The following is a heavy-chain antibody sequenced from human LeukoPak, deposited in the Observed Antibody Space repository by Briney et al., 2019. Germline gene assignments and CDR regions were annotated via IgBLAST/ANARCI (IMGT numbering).Heavy chain of an antibody. D-gene: IGHD1-7*01. Sequence: SVKVSCKASGGTFSSYAISWVRQAPGQGLEWMGRIVPIFGIANYAQKFQGRATITADKSTSTAYMELSSLRSEDTAVYYCARDSLMRYNWNYVAEFDYWGQGTLVTVSS. CDR2: IVPIFGIA. CDR3: ARDSLMRYNWNYVAEFDY. J-gene: IGHJ4*02. V-gene: IGHV1-69*04. CDR1: GGTFSSYA.